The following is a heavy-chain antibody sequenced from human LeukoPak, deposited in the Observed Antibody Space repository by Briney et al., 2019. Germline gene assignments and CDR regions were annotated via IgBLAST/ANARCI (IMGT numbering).Heavy chain of an antibody. CDR2: TYYSGST. D-gene: IGHD2-2*01. Sequence: TSETLSLTCTVSGGSISSDYWSWIRQPPGEGLEWIGYTYYSGSTNYNLSLKSRVTISIDTSKNQFSLKLTSVTAADTAVYYCARNARYCSSTRCYGSSYYFYYMDVWGKGTTVTVSS. V-gene: IGHV4-59*08. CDR3: ARNARYCSSTRCYGSSYYFYYMDV. CDR1: GGSISSDY. J-gene: IGHJ6*03.